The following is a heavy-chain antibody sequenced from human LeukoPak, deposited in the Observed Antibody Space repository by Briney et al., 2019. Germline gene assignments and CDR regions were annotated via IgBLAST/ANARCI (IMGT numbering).Heavy chain of an antibody. V-gene: IGHV3-74*01. CDR2: INTDGSNT. D-gene: IGHD1-26*01. J-gene: IGHJ4*02. Sequence: GGSLRLSCATSGFTFSSSWMHWVRQAPGKGLVWFSRINTDGSNTIYADSVEGRFTISRDNAKNTVYLQMNSLRAEDTAVYYCARDQSIAGPTTADYWGQGTLVTVSS. CDR3: ARDQSIAGPTTADY. CDR1: GFTFSSSW.